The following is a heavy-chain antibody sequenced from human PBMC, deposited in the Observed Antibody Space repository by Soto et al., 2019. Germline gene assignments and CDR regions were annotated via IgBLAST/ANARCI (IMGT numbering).Heavy chain of an antibody. V-gene: IGHV3-23*01. D-gene: IGHD6-13*01. J-gene: IGHJ4*02. Sequence: EVQLLESGGGLVQPGGSLRLSCAASGFTFSSYAMSWVRQAPGKGLEWVSAISGSGGSTYYADSVKGRFTISRDNSKNPLYLQMNSLRAEDTAVYYCAKDRRVRIAAASDYWGQGTLVTVSS. CDR2: ISGSGGST. CDR3: AKDRRVRIAAASDY. CDR1: GFTFSSYA.